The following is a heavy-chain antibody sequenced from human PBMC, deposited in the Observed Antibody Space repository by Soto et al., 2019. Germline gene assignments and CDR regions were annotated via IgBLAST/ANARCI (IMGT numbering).Heavy chain of an antibody. Sequence: QVQLVQSGAEVRKPGSSAKVSCKTSGGTFSTYAISWGRQAPGQGLEWMGGIIPIFGTTNYAQNFQGRVTITADESTATAYMELSSLRSEDTAVYFCAREQSPREDYYDTAYYFGMDVWGQGTTVTVSS. J-gene: IGHJ6*02. CDR1: GGTFSTYA. CDR2: IIPIFGTT. V-gene: IGHV1-69*01. D-gene: IGHD3-22*01. CDR3: AREQSPREDYYDTAYYFGMDV.